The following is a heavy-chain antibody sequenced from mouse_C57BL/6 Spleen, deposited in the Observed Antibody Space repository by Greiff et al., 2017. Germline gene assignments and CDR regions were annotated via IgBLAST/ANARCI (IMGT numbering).Heavy chain of an antibody. CDR1: GFNIKDYY. CDR3: SHYGSSLYYFDY. D-gene: IGHD1-1*01. J-gene: IGHJ2*01. V-gene: IGHV14-1*01. Sequence: EVQLQQSGAELVRPGASVKLSCTASGFNIKDYYMHWVKQRPEQGLEWIGRIDPEDGDTEYAPKFQGKATMTADTSSNTAYLHLSSLTSEDTAVYSCSHYGSSLYYFDYGGQGTTLTVAS. CDR2: IDPEDGDT.